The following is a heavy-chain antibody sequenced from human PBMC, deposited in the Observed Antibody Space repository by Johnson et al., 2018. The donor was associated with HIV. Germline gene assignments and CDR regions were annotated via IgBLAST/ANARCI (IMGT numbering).Heavy chain of an antibody. CDR1: GFTFSSYA. Sequence: QMQLVESGGGVVQPGRSLRLSCAASGFTFSSYAMHWVRQAPGKGLEWVAVISYDGSNKYYADSVKGRFTISRDNSKNTLFLQMNSLRAEDTAVYYCAKDAAAAALRAFDNWGQGTMVTVSS. V-gene: IGHV3-30-3*01. D-gene: IGHD6-13*01. J-gene: IGHJ3*02. CDR2: ISYDGSNK. CDR3: AKDAAAAALRAFDN.